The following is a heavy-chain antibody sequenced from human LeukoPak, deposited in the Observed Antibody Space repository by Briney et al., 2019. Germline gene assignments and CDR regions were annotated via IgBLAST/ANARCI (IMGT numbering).Heavy chain of an antibody. CDR1: GGSISSYY. J-gene: IGHJ5*02. CDR3: ARDDSSGYYHEA. CDR2: IYYSGST. Sequence: SETLSLTYTVSGGSISSYYWSWIRQPPGKGLEWIGYIYYSGSTNYNPSLKSRVTISVDTSKNQFSLKLSSVTAADTAVYYCARDDSSGYYHEAWGQGTLVTVSS. V-gene: IGHV4-59*01. D-gene: IGHD3-22*01.